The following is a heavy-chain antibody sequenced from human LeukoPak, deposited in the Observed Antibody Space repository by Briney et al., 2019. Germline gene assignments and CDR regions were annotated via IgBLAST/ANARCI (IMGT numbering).Heavy chain of an antibody. CDR2: IYDDNT. V-gene: IGHV3-23*01. CDR1: GFTVSAYA. J-gene: IGHJ4*02. D-gene: IGHD4-23*01. CDR3: AKDKAVIINTKNDY. Sequence: PGVSLRLSCAASGFTVSAYAMAWVRQAPGKGLEWVSTIYDDNTYYADSVKGRFAISTDNSKNTLYLQMNSLRVEDTAVYYCAKDKAVIINTKNDYWGQGTLVTVSS.